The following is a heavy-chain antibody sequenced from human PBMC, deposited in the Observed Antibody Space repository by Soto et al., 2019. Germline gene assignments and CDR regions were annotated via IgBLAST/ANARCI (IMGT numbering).Heavy chain of an antibody. CDR3: ARTYYYYYYYMDV. Sequence: GESLKISCNGSGYSFTSYWIGWVRQMPGKGLEWMGIIYPGDSDTRYSPSFQGQVTISADKSISTAYLQWSSLKASDTAMYYCARTYYYYYYYMDVWGKGTTVTVSS. CDR1: GYSFTSYW. V-gene: IGHV5-51*01. J-gene: IGHJ6*03. CDR2: IYPGDSDT.